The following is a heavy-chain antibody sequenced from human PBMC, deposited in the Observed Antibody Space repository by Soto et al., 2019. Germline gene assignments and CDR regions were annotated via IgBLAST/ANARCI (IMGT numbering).Heavy chain of an antibody. CDR3: ARGPPWMDAFDI. J-gene: IGHJ3*02. CDR1: GVSISSDY. D-gene: IGHD5-12*01. V-gene: IGHV4-59*01. Sequence: QVQLQESGPGLVKPSETLSLTCTVSGVSISSDYWTWIRQSPGKGLEWIAYTSHTGTTDYNPSLKSRVTISLDTSKNQFSLKLSSVTAADTAVYYWARGPPWMDAFDIWGQGTKVTVSP. CDR2: TSHTGTT.